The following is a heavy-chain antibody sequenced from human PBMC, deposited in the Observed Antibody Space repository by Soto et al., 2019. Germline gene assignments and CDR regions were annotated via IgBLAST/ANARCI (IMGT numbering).Heavy chain of an antibody. V-gene: IGHV5-51*03. CDR3: ASLSPTRSSSWYKDAFDI. Sequence: GGSLKLSCKGSGFSFTNYWIGWVRQIPGKGLEWMGIIYPGDSDTRYRPSFQGQVTISADKSISTPYLQWNSLKASDTAMYYCASLSPTRSSSWYKDAFDIWGQGTMVTVSS. J-gene: IGHJ3*02. CDR1: GFSFTNYW. D-gene: IGHD6-13*01. CDR2: IYPGDSDT.